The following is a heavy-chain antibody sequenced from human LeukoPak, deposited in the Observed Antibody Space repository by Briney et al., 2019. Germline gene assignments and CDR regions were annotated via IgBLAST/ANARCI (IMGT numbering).Heavy chain of an antibody. CDR2: IYYSGST. D-gene: IGHD2-2*01. Sequence: SETLSLTCTVSGGSISSSSYYWGWIRQPRGKGLEWIGSIYYSGSTYYNPSLKSRVTISVDTSKNQFSLKLSSVTAADTAVYYCARESYCSSTSCYSYWGQGTLVTVSS. V-gene: IGHV4-39*07. J-gene: IGHJ4*02. CDR1: GGSISSSSYY. CDR3: ARESYCSSTSCYSY.